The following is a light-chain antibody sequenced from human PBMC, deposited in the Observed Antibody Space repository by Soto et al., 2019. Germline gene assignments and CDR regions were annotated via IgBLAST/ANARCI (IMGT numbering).Light chain of an antibody. V-gene: IGKV1-39*01. Sequence: DIQLTQSPSSLSVSVGDAITITCRASQAIGTYLGWFQQKPGKAPKLLIYLASTLETWVPSRFSGSGSGTYFTLTISCLQPEDFATYYCQQSHRSPPTFGQGTRVDLK. CDR2: LAS. J-gene: IGKJ1*01. CDR1: QAIGTY. CDR3: QQSHRSPPT.